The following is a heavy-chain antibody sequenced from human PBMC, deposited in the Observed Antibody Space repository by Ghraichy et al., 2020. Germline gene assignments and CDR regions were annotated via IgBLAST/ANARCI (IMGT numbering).Heavy chain of an antibody. V-gene: IGHV1-69*06. Sequence: SVKVSCKASGGTFSSYAISWVRQAPGQGLEWMGGIIPIFGTANYAQKFQGRVTITADKSTSTAYMELSSLRSEDTAVYYCARDRESHEGLLLLWGQGTLVTVSS. CDR1: GGTFSSYA. D-gene: IGHD3-22*01. CDR2: IIPIFGTA. CDR3: ARDRESHEGLLLL. J-gene: IGHJ4*02.